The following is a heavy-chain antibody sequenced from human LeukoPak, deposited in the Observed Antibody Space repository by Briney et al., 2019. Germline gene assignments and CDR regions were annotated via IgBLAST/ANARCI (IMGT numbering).Heavy chain of an antibody. Sequence: ASVKVSCKASGYTLTGYYMHWVRQAPGQGLEWMGWIDPNSGGTNYAQKFQGRVTLTRDTSISTAYMELSRLRSDDTAVYYCARGYCTSTTCCYFDFWGQGTLVTVSS. J-gene: IGHJ4*02. V-gene: IGHV1-2*02. CDR3: ARGYCTSTTCCYFDF. CDR1: GYTLTGYY. CDR2: IDPNSGGT. D-gene: IGHD2-2*01.